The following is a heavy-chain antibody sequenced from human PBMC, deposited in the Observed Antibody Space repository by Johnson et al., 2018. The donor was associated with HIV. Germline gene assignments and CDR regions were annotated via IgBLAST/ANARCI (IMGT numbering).Heavy chain of an antibody. CDR1: GFTFDDYA. Sequence: VQLVESGGGLVQPGRSLRLSCAASGFTFDDYAMHWVRQAPGKGLEWVSSISGSGGSTYYADSVKGRFTISRDNSKNTLYLQMNSLRAEDTAVYYCAKDLAFAYCGGDGYSGAFDIWGQGTMVTVSS. CDR3: AKDLAFAYCGGDGYSGAFDI. D-gene: IGHD2-21*02. V-gene: IGHV3-23*04. J-gene: IGHJ3*02. CDR2: ISGSGGST.